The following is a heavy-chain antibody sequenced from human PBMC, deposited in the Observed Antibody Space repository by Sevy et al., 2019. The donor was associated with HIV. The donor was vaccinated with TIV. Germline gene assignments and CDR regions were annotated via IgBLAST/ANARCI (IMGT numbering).Heavy chain of an antibody. V-gene: IGHV3-21*01. J-gene: IGHJ4*02. CDR2: ISSSSSYI. D-gene: IGHD3-10*01. CDR1: GFTFSSYS. Sequence: GGSLRLSCVASGFTFSSYSMNWVRQAPGKGLEWVSSISSSSSYIYYADSVKGRFTISRDNAKNSLYLQMNSLRAEDTAVYYCARDRGITMVRGAPDYWGQGTVVTVSS. CDR3: ARDRGITMVRGAPDY.